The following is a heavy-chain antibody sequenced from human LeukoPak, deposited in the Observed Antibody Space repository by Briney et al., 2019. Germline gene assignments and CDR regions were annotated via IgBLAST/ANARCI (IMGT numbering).Heavy chain of an antibody. V-gene: IGHV3-48*01. Sequence: PGGSVRLSCAASGFTFSSYSMSWVRRAPGKGLGWVSYISSSSSTIYYADSVKGRFTISRDNAKNSLYLQMNSLRAEDTAVYYCARSGRYDCWGQGNLVTVSS. D-gene: IGHD1-26*01. CDR1: GFTFSSYS. CDR2: ISSSSSTI. CDR3: ARSGRYDC. J-gene: IGHJ4*02.